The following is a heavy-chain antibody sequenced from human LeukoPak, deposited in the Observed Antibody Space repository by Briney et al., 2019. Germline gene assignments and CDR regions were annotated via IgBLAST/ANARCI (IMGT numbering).Heavy chain of an antibody. CDR2: IYYSGST. Sequence: SETLSLTCTVSGGSISSYYWSWIRQPPGKGLEWIGYIYYSGSTNYNPSLKSRVTISVDTSKNQFSLKLSSVTAADTAVCYCARGPHDFDYWGQGTLVTVSS. CDR1: GGSISSYY. J-gene: IGHJ4*02. V-gene: IGHV4-59*01. CDR3: ARGPHDFDY.